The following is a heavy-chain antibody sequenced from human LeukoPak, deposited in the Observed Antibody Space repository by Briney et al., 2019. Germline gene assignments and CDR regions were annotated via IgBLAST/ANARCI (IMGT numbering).Heavy chain of an antibody. CDR3: ARLTYDGYYFDY. CDR2: INPNSGGT. V-gene: IGHV1-2*02. CDR1: GYTFTDYY. D-gene: IGHD5-12*01. J-gene: IGHJ4*02. Sequence: GASVKVSCKASGYTFTDYYMHWVRQAPGQGLEWMGWINPNSGGTNYAQKFQGRVTMTRDTSISTAYMELSRLRSDDTAVYYCARLTYDGYYFDYWGQGTLVTVSS.